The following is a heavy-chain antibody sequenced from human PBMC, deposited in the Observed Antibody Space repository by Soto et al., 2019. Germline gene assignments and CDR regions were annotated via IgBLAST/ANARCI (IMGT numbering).Heavy chain of an antibody. D-gene: IGHD1-26*01. J-gene: IGHJ6*02. Sequence: WWSLRLCCSASVFTFDNYAMNWFRQAPGKGLEWVSGITGSGENTYYADSVKGRFTISRDNPKNTLYVQLNSLRVEDTAIYYCAKVSLGATTITDFYYYGMDVWGQGTMVTVSS. CDR2: ITGSGENT. CDR3: AKVSLGATTITDFYYYGMDV. CDR1: VFTFDNYA. V-gene: IGHV3-23*01.